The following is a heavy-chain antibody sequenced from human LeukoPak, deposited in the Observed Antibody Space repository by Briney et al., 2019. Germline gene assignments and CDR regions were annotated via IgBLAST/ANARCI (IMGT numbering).Heavy chain of an antibody. CDR1: GFTFADYA. CDR2: IRSKAYGGTT. V-gene: IGHV3-49*03. Sequence: GGSLRLSCTASGFTFADYAVNWFRQAPGKGLEWVGFIRSKAYGGTTEYAASVKGRFTISRDDSKAIAYLQMNSLKTEDTAVYHCTRDRGAYNLYDYWGQETLVTVSS. CDR3: TRDRGAYNLYDY. D-gene: IGHD1-1*01. J-gene: IGHJ4*02.